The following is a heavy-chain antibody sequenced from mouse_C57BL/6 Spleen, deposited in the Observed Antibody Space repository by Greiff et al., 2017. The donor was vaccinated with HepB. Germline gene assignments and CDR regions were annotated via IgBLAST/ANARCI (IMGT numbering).Heavy chain of an antibody. CDR1: GYAFSSSW. CDR2: IYPGDGDT. D-gene: IGHD5-5*01. V-gene: IGHV1-82*01. CDR3: ARSTTLSYFDY. J-gene: IGHJ2*01. Sequence: VQLQQSGPELVKPGASVKISCKASGYAFSSSWMNWVKQRPGKGLEWIGRIYPGDGDTNYNGKFKGKATLTADKSSSTAYMQLSSLTSEDSAVCFCARSTTLSYFDYWGQGTTLTVAS.